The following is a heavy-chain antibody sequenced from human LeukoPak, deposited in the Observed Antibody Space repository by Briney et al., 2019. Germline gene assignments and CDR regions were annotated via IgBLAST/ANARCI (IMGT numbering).Heavy chain of an antibody. J-gene: IGHJ4*02. V-gene: IGHV4-39*01. D-gene: IGHD3-10*01. CDR1: GGSISSSSYY. CDR3: ASTYYYGSGSYYIH. Sequence: SETLSLTCTVSGGSISSSSYYWGWIRQPPGKGLEWIGSIYYSGSTYYNPSLKSRVTISVDTSKNQFSLKLSSVTAADTAVYYCASTYYYGSGSYYIHWGQGTLVTVSS. CDR2: IYYSGST.